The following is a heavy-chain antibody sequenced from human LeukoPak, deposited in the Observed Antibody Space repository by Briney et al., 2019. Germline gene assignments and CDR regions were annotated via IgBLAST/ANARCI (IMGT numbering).Heavy chain of an antibody. CDR1: GFALGSFA. J-gene: IGHJ4*02. D-gene: IGHD1-26*01. CDR3: VRAGTSGIDN. CDR2: ISVNGNTT. V-gene: IGHV3-64*01. Sequence: PGGSLRLSCTASGFALGSFAMHWVRQGAGKRLEYISAISVNGNTTYYDTSVKGRFVISRDNSRNKLYLQMGSLRPEDAAKFFCVRAGTSGIDNWGRGALVTVS.